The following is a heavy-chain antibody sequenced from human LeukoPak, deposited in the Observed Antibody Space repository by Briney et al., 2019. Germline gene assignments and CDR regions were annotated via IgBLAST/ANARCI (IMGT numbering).Heavy chain of an antibody. D-gene: IGHD3-22*01. CDR2: ISYDGSNK. CDR1: GFTFSSYA. V-gene: IGHV3-30*04. Sequence: GGSLRLSCAASGFTFSSYAMRWVRQAPGKGLEWVAVISYDGSNKYYADSVKGRFTISRDNSKNTLYLQMNSLRAEDTAVYYCAREAYYDSSGYYPHWGQGTLVTVSS. CDR3: AREAYYDSSGYYPH. J-gene: IGHJ4*02.